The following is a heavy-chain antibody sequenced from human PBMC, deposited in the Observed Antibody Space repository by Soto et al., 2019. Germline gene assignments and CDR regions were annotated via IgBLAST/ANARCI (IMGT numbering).Heavy chain of an antibody. CDR2: ISYDGSNK. V-gene: IGHV3-30-3*01. CDR3: ARETYADDYGDYDPSFDY. CDR1: GFTFSSYA. J-gene: IGHJ4*02. D-gene: IGHD4-17*01. Sequence: GGSLRLSCAASGFTFSSYAMHWVRQAPGKGLEWVAVISYDGSNKYYADSVKGRFTISRDNSKNTLYLQMNSLRAEDTAVYYCARETYADDYGDYDPSFDYWGQGTLVTVSS.